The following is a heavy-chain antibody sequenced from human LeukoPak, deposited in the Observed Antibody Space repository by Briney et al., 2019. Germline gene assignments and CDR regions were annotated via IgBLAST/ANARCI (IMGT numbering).Heavy chain of an antibody. CDR2: LHADRVEQ. D-gene: IGHD5-18*01. CDR1: GFSLSGYW. CDR3: ARGGYSFDY. J-gene: IGHJ4*02. Sequence: PGGSLRLSCAASGFSLSGYWMTWVRQAPGRGLEWVARLHADRVEQNYVDSVTGRFTMSRDNAKNSLDLQMNSLRVEDTAVYYCARGGYSFDYMGQGTLVAVSS. V-gene: IGHV3-7*01.